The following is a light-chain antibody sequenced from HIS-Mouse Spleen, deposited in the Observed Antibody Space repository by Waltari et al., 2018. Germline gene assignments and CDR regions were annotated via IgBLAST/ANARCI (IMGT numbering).Light chain of an antibody. CDR1: QDISNY. V-gene: IGKV1-33*01. Sequence: DIQMTQSPSSLSASVGDRVTITSQASQDISNYLNWYQQKPGKAPKLLIYDASNLETGVPSRFSGGGSGTDFTFTISSLQPEDIATYYCQQYDNLHRLTFGPGTKVDIK. J-gene: IGKJ3*01. CDR2: DAS. CDR3: QQYDNLHRLT.